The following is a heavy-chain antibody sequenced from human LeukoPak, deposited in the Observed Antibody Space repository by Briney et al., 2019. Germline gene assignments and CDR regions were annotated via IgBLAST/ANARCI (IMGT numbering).Heavy chain of an antibody. CDR1: GGSFSGYY. CDR2: INHSGST. D-gene: IGHD3-10*01. Sequence: SETLSLTCAVYGGSFSGYYWSWIRQPPGKGLEWIGEINHSGSTNYNPSLKSRVTISVDTSKNQFSLKLSSVTAADTAVYYCATRRLRFGEILWGARSEFDYWGQGTLVTVSS. V-gene: IGHV4-34*01. CDR3: ATRRLRFGEILWGARSEFDY. J-gene: IGHJ4*02.